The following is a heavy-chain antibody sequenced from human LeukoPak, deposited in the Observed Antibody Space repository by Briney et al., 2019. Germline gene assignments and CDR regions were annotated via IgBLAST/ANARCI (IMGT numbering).Heavy chain of an antibody. Sequence: SETLSLTCTVSGYSISSGYYWGWIRQPPGKGLEWIGSIYHSGSTYYNPSLKSRVTISVDTSKNQFSLKLSSVTAADTAVYYCAREGDWFDPWGQGTLVAVSS. J-gene: IGHJ5*02. CDR2: IYHSGST. CDR3: AREGDWFDP. CDR1: GYSISSGYY. D-gene: IGHD3-16*01. V-gene: IGHV4-38-2*02.